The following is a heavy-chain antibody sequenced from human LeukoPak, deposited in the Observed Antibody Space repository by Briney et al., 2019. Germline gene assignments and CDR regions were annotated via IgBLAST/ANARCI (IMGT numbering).Heavy chain of an antibody. V-gene: IGHV4-4*07. D-gene: IGHD2-15*01. J-gene: IGHJ4*02. Sequence: SETLSLTCTVSGVSISNYFWSWVRQPAGKGLEWIGRIYTSGTTNYNPSLKSRVTMSVDTSKNQFSLRLRSVTAADTAVYYCARGQGHCSGGTCYSKWVDCWGQGTLVTASS. CDR1: GVSISNYF. CDR3: ARGQGHCSGGTCYSKWVDC. CDR2: IYTSGTT.